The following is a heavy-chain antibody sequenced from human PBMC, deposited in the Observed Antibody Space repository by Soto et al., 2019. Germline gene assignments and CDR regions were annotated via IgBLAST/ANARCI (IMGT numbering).Heavy chain of an antibody. CDR2: IYYSGST. CDR1: GGSISSGGYY. J-gene: IGHJ6*02. V-gene: IGHV4-31*03. D-gene: IGHD2-2*02. CDR3: ASSTILSPLYGMDV. Sequence: TLSLTCTVSGGSISSGGYYWSWIRQHPGKGLEWIGYIYYSGSTYYNPSLKSRVTISVDTSKNQFSLKLSSVTAADTAVYYCASSTILSPLYGMDVWGQGTTVTVS.